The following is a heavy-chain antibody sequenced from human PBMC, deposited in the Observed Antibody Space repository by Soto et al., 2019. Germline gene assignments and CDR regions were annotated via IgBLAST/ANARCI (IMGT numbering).Heavy chain of an antibody. CDR1: GFTFSSYG. CDR2: ISYDGSNK. CDR3: AKEGVRGIGQLVFGGYFDY. D-gene: IGHD6-6*01. J-gene: IGHJ4*02. V-gene: IGHV3-30*18. Sequence: GGSLRLSCAASGFTFSSYGMHWVRQAPGKGLEWVAVISYDGSNKYYADSVKGRFTISRDNSKNTLYLQMNSLRAEDTAVYYCAKEGVRGIGQLVFGGYFDYWGQGTLVTVSS.